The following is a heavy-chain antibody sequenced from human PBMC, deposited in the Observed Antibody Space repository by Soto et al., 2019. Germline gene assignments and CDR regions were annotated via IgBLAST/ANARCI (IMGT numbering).Heavy chain of an antibody. CDR3: ARALVNYDILTGYNLGNWFDP. D-gene: IGHD3-9*01. CDR1: GYSISSGYY. V-gene: IGHV4-38-2*01. J-gene: IGHJ5*02. CDR2: IYHSEST. Sequence: SETLSLTCAVSGYSISSGYYWGWIRQPPGKGLEWIGSIYHSESTYYNPSLKSRVTISVDTSKNQFSLKLSSVTAADTAVYYCARALVNYDILTGYNLGNWFDPWGQGTLVTVSS.